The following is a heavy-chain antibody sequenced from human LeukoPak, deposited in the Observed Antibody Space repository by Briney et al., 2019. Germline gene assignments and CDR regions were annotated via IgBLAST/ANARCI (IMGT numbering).Heavy chain of an antibody. CDR2: IYYSGST. Sequence: SETLSLTCTVSGGSINSSSYYWGWIRQPPGKGLEWIGYIYYSGSTNYNPSLKSRVTISVDTSKNQFSLKLSSVTAADTAVYYCARDRYSYGNLDYYMDVWGKGTTVTISS. CDR3: ARDRYSYGNLDYYMDV. J-gene: IGHJ6*03. V-gene: IGHV4-61*01. CDR1: GGSINSSSYY. D-gene: IGHD5-18*01.